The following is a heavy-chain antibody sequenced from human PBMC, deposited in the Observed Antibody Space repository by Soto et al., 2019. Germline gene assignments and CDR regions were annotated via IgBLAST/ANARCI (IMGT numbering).Heavy chain of an antibody. CDR2: ISISSSYI. V-gene: IGHV3-21*01. Sequence: EVQLVESGGGLVKPGGSLRLSCAASGFTFSSYSMNWVRQAPGKGLEWVSSISISSSYIYYADSVKGRFIISRDNAKNSLYLQMNSLRAEDTAVYFCAREGSYWNDVGPDWGQGTLVTVSS. D-gene: IGHD1-1*01. CDR1: GFTFSSYS. J-gene: IGHJ4*02. CDR3: AREGSYWNDVGPD.